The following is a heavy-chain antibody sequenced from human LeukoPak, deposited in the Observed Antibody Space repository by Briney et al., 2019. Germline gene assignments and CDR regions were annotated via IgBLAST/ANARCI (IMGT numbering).Heavy chain of an antibody. CDR1: GFTFSSYA. Sequence: TGGSLRLSCAASGFTFSSYAMSWVRQARGKALEWVSAISGSGGRTYYADSVKGRFTISRDNPKSTLYLQMNSLRAEDTAVYYCAKDQGLIVVVPAAIDYWGQGTLVTVSS. CDR3: AKDQGLIVVVPAAIDY. D-gene: IGHD2-2*01. J-gene: IGHJ4*02. CDR2: ISGSGGRT. V-gene: IGHV3-23*01.